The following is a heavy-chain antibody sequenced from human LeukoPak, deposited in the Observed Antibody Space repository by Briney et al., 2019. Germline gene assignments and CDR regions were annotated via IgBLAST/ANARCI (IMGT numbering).Heavy chain of an antibody. D-gene: IGHD6-13*01. V-gene: IGHV5-51*01. J-gene: IGHJ5*02. CDR3: ARFIAAAGNIIDP. CDR2: IYPGDSDT. CDR1: GYSFTSYW. Sequence: GESLKISCKGSGYSFTSYWIGWVRQMPGKGLEWMGIIYPGDSDTRYSPSFQGQVTISADKSISTAYLQWSSLKASDTAMYYCARFIAAAGNIIDPWGQGTLVTVSS.